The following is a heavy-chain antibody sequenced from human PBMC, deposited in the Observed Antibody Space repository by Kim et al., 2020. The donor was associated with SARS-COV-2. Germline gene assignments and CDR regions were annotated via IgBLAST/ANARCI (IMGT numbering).Heavy chain of an antibody. CDR2: ISWNSGSK. J-gene: IGHJ4*02. D-gene: IGHD3-10*01. CDR3: AKGPHKNVLLWFGEPDY. Sequence: GGSLRLSCAASGFTFGDYAMHWVRQAPGKGLEWVSGISWNSGSKGYADSVKGRFTISRDNAKNSLYLQMNSLRAEDTALYYCAKGPHKNVLLWFGEPDYWGQGTLVTVSS. CDR1: GFTFGDYA. V-gene: IGHV3-9*01.